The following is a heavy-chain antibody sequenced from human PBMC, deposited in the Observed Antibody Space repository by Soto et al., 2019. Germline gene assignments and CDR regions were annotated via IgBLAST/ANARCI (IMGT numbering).Heavy chain of an antibody. CDR1: GYTFTGYY. J-gene: IGHJ5*02. CDR3: ARGGAADRGQKWRFDP. CDR2: INPNSGGT. Sequence: QVQLVQSGAEVKKPGASVKVSSKASGYTFTGYYMHWMRQAPGQALECMGWINPNSGGTNYAQKFQGWVTMTRDTSISTAYMELSRLRSDDTAVYYCARGGAADRGQKWRFDPWGQGTLVTVSS. D-gene: IGHD6-13*01. V-gene: IGHV1-2*04.